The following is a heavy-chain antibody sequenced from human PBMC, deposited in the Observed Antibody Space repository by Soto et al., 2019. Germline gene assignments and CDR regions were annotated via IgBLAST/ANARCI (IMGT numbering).Heavy chain of an antibody. CDR2: IDGNDGK. CDR3: ARTMPSIGTFEY. Sequence: SGPTLVNPTQTLTLTCTPSGLSLVTGGERVSWIRQPPGQALEWLARIDGNDGKYYTPSLKTRLTISKDNSKNQVVLTMTNMDPVDTATYYCARTMPSIGTFEYWGQGALVTASS. J-gene: IGHJ4*02. CDR1: GLSLVTGGER. D-gene: IGHD2-2*01. V-gene: IGHV2-70*04.